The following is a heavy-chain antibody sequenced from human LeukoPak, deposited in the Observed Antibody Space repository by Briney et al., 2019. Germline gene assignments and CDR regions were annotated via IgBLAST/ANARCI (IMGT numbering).Heavy chain of an antibody. J-gene: IGHJ4*02. CDR2: IRSDGGIK. CDR1: GFTFDNYG. CDR3: AKDVPAAYFDY. D-gene: IGHD2-2*01. V-gene: IGHV3-30*02. Sequence: GGSLRLSCAASGFTFDNYGMHWVRRAPGKGLEWVAFIRSDGGIKYYADSVKGRFTISRDNSKNTLYLQVNSLRAEDTAVYFCAKDVPAAYFDYWGQGTLVTVSS.